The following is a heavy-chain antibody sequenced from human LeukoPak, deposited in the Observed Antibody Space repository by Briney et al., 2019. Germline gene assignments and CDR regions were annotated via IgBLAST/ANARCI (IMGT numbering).Heavy chain of an antibody. CDR1: GFTFSSYE. CDR3: AKGVIVVGFLDS. V-gene: IGHV3-48*03. D-gene: IGHD3-22*01. J-gene: IGHJ4*02. CDR2: ISSSGSTI. Sequence: GGSLRLSCAASGFTFSSYEMNWVRQAPGKGLEWVSYISSSGSTIYYADSVKGRFTISRDNSKNTLYVQMNSVRAEDTAVYYCAKGVIVVGFLDSWGQGTLVTVSS.